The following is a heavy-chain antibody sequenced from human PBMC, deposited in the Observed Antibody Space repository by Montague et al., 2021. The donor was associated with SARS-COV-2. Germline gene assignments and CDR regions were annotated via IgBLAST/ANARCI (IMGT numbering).Heavy chain of an antibody. D-gene: IGHD3-3*01. V-gene: IGHV4-59*01. CDR1: GGSISSYY. CDR3: ARGIFTIPFIPAHYYMDV. Sequence: SETLSLTCTASGGSISSYYWSWIRQPPGKGLEWIGYIYYSGSTNYNPSLKGRVTISVDTSKNQFSLKLSSVTAADTAVYYCARGIFTIPFIPAHYYMDVWGKGTTVTVSS. CDR2: IYYSGST. J-gene: IGHJ6*03.